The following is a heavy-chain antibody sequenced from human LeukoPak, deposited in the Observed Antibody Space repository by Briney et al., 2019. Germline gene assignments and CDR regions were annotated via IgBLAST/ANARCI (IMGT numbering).Heavy chain of an antibody. J-gene: IGHJ4*02. V-gene: IGHV4-39*01. D-gene: IGHD3-22*01. CDR2: VSYRGST. CDR1: GGSFTSSNYY. Sequence: SETLSLTCSVSGGSFTSSNYYWGWIRQSPGRGLEWIGSVSYRGSTYYNPSLKSRVSISVDTSKNQFSLELYSVTAADTAIYYCARSNDPYYNSKIVSDFWGQGTLVTVSS. CDR3: ARSNDPYYNSKIVSDF.